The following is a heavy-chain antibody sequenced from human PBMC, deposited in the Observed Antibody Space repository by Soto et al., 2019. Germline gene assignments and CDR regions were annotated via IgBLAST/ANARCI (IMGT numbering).Heavy chain of an antibody. J-gene: IGHJ6*02. CDR3: ARNKQQLENYYTSSGRAV. CDR2: ISYDGSHK. Sequence: PGGFLRLSCTASGFTFSSYAIHWVRQAPGKGLEWVAVISYDGSHKFYADPMKGRHTISRDNSKNTLYLQMNSLRAEDTSVYYCARNKQQLENYYTSSGRAVRGQGTTVPV. V-gene: IGHV3-30-3*01. D-gene: IGHD6-13*01. CDR1: GFTFSSYA.